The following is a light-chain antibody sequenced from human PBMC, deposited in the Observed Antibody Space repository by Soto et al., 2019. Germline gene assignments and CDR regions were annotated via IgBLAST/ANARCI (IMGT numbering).Light chain of an antibody. V-gene: IGKV4-1*01. CDR3: QHYYSIPPT. J-gene: IGKJ4*01. CDR2: WAS. Sequence: DVVMTESPDSLAVSLVESATLRFRCIQSLWDSSNNKNYLTLYQHKPGQPPKLLIYWASTRKSGVPDRFSGSGSGTDFTLTISSRHAEGVAVYNCQHYYSIPPTVSGGTKVDI. CDR1: QSLWDSSNNKNY.